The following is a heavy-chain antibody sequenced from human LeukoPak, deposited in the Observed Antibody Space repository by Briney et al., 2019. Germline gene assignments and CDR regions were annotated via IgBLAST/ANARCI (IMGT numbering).Heavy chain of an antibody. V-gene: IGHV1-69*13. J-gene: IGHJ5*02. CDR2: IIPIFGTA. CDR3: ARILHDIVVVPAAPGGWFDP. CDR1: GGTFSSYA. Sequence: ASVKVSCKASGGTFSSYAISWVRQAPGQGLEWMGGIIPIFGTANYAQKFQGRVTITADESTSTAYMELSSLRSEDTAVYYCARILHDIVVVPAAPGGWFDPWGQGTLVTVSS. D-gene: IGHD2-2*01.